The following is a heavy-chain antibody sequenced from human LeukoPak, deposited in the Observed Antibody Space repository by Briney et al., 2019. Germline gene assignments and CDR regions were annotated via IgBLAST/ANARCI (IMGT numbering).Heavy chain of an antibody. J-gene: IGHJ4*02. CDR3: AREHSSGWYSEVDY. CDR2: IYYSGST. V-gene: IGHV4-59*12. Sequence: SETLSLTCTVSGGSISSYYWSWIRQPPGKGLEWIGYIYYSGSTNYNPSLKSRVTISVDTSKNQFSLKLSSVTAADTAVYYCAREHSSGWYSEVDYWGQGTLVTVSS. CDR1: GGSISSYY. D-gene: IGHD6-19*01.